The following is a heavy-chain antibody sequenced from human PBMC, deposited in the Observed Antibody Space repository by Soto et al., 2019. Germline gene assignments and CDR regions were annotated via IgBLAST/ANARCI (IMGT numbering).Heavy chain of an antibody. Sequence: QVQLVQSGDEVKKPGASVKVSCKASGYIFVNYVIAWVRQAPGQGLEWMGWISPYTGNTHSATKVQGRLTMTTGTSTSTAYMDLGSLTSDDTAVYYCVMVDNYVTPTPQDVWGQGTTVTVSS. CDR1: GYIFVNYV. V-gene: IGHV1-18*01. CDR3: VMVDNYVTPTPQDV. D-gene: IGHD3-16*01. J-gene: IGHJ6*02. CDR2: ISPYTGNT.